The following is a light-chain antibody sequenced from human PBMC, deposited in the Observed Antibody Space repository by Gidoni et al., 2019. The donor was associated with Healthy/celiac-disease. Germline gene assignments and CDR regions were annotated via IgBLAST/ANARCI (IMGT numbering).Light chain of an antibody. V-gene: IGKV1-33*01. CDR2: DAS. Sequence: DIQVTQSPSSLSASVGDRVTITCQASQDISNYLNWYQQKPGKAPKLQIYDASNWETGVPSRVSGSGSGTDFTFTISRLHPEDIATYYCQQYDNLSFGQGTRLEIK. J-gene: IGKJ5*01. CDR1: QDISNY. CDR3: QQYDNLS.